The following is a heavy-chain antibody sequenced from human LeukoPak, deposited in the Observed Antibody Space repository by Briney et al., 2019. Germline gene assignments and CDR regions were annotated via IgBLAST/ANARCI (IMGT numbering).Heavy chain of an antibody. CDR3: ARLYSGSYIY. V-gene: IGHV4-34*01. CDR1: GGSFSNYY. CDR2: INHSGSS. D-gene: IGHD1-26*01. J-gene: IGHJ4*02. Sequence: PSETLSLTCAVYGGSFSNYYWSWIRQPPGKGLEWIAEINHSGSSKYNPSLKSRVTISVDTSKNQFSLKLSSVTAADTAVYYCARLYSGSYIYWGQGTLVTVSS.